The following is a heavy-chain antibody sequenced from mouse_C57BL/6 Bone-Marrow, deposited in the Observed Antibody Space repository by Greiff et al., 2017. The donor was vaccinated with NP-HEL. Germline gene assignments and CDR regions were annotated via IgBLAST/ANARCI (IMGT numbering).Heavy chain of an antibody. CDR1: GFNIKDDY. CDR2: IDPENGDT. D-gene: IGHD2-2*01. CDR3: STMVTTRAMDY. Sequence: EVQLQQSGAELVRPGASVKLSCTASGFNIKDDYMHWVKQRPEQGLEWIGWIDPENGDTEYASKFQGKATITADPTSHTAYLQLSSLTSEDTAVYYCSTMVTTRAMDYWGQGTSVTVSS. J-gene: IGHJ4*01. V-gene: IGHV14-4*01.